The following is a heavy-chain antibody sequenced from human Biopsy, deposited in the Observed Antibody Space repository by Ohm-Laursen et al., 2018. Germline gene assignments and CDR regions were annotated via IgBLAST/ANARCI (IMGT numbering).Heavy chain of an antibody. CDR2: MIPSSGKT. CDR1: GYSFSTYD. Sequence: SVKVSCKASGYSFSTYDVNWVRQARGQGLEWMGWMIPSSGKTGYAQRFQGRVTLTMNTSISTAYMELSGLRSEDTAVYFCARGYSRRVSIFEASIYWFDTWGQGTLATVSP. CDR3: ARGYSRRVSIFEASIYWFDT. D-gene: IGHD6-6*01. V-gene: IGHV1-8*01. J-gene: IGHJ5*02.